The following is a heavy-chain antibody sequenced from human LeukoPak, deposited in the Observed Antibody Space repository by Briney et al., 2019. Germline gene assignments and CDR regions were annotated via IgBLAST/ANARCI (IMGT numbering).Heavy chain of an antibody. Sequence: PGGSLRLSCAASGFTFSSYDMYWVRQAPGKGLEWVTFIRNDGNYKSYADSVKGRFTISRDNSKTTLYLQMNSLRAEDTAVYYCARDGGSSWPWNNWFDPWGQGTLVTVSS. CDR2: IRNDGNYK. V-gene: IGHV3-30*02. J-gene: IGHJ5*02. CDR3: ARDGGSSWPWNNWFDP. CDR1: GFTFSSYD. D-gene: IGHD6-13*01.